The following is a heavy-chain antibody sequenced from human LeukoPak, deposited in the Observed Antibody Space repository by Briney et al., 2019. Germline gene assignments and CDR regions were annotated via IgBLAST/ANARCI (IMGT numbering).Heavy chain of an antibody. CDR1: GFTFSSYS. J-gene: IGHJ3*02. V-gene: IGHV3-21*01. CDR2: ISSSSSYI. Sequence: GGSLRLSCAASGFTFSSYSMNWVRQAPGKGLEWVSSISSSSSYIYYADSVKGRFTISRDNAKNSLYLQMNSLRAEDTAVYYCARDRAYGSGSYRAFDIWGQGTMVTVSS. D-gene: IGHD3-10*01. CDR3: ARDRAYGSGSYRAFDI.